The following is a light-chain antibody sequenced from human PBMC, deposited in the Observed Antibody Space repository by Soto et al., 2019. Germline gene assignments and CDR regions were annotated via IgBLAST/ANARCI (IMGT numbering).Light chain of an antibody. CDR2: AAS. CDR3: QQRNNWPSLT. CDR1: QGINIF. Sequence: IQLTQSPAFLSASLGDRVTLTCRASQGINIFLAWFQQKPGKAPNLLRSAASTLQSGVPSRFSGSGSETEFTLTITSLQHEDFAVHHCQQRNNWPSLTFGGGTRLEIK. V-gene: IGKV1-9*01. J-gene: IGKJ5*01.